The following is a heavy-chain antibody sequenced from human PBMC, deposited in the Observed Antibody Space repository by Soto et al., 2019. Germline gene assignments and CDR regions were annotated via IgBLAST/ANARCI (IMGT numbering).Heavy chain of an antibody. CDR1: GGSISSSNW. D-gene: IGHD3-22*01. CDR3: ARYNYYYDSSGSEPGMDV. CDR2: IYHSGST. V-gene: IGHV4-4*02. J-gene: IGHJ6*02. Sequence: PSETVSLTCAVSGGSISSSNWWSWVRQLPGKGLEWIGEIYHSGSTNYNPSLKSRVTISVDKSKNQFSLKLSSVTAADTAVYYCARYNYYYDSSGSEPGMDVWGQGTTVTVSS.